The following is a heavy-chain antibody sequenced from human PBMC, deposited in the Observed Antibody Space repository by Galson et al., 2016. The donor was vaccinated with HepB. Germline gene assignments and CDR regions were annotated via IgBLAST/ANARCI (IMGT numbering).Heavy chain of an antibody. CDR3: ARDVVVSSSSGPVGY. V-gene: IGHV3-66*02. CDR2: IYSDVGGGFT. J-gene: IGHJ4*02. D-gene: IGHD2-21*01. Sequence: SLRLSCAASGFTVSNNYMCWVRQAPGKGLEWVSLIYSDVGGGFTYYGDSVKGRFTIFRDNSKNTLYLQMNDLRPEDTAVYYCARDVVVSSSSGPVGYWGQGTLVTVSP. CDR1: GFTVSNNY.